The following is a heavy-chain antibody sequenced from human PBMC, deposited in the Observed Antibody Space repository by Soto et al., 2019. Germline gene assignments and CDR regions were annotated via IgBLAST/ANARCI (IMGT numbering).Heavy chain of an antibody. D-gene: IGHD3-10*01. V-gene: IGHV3-30-3*01. CDR2: ISYDGSNK. J-gene: IGHJ4*02. CDR3: ARASHYGSGSYFDY. CDR1: GFTFSSYA. Sequence: GGSLRLSCAASGFTFSSYAMHWVRQAPGKGLEWVAVISYDGSNKYYADSVKGRFTISRDNSKNTLYLQMNSLRAEDTAVYYCARASHYGSGSYFDYWGQGTLVTAPQ.